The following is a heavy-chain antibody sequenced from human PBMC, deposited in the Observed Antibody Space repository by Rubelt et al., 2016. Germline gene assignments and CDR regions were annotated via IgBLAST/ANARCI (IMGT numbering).Heavy chain of an antibody. CDR2: IRYDGSNK. V-gene: IGHV3-30*02. Sequence: QVQLVESGGGVVQPGGSLRLSCAASGFTFSSYGMHWVRQAPGKGLEWVAFIRYDGSNKYYADSVKGRFNISRDNSKNTLYLQMNSLRAEDTAVYYCAKPARLDYGINAEYFQHWGQGTLVTVSS. CDR1: GFTFSSYG. D-gene: IGHD4-17*01. J-gene: IGHJ1*01. CDR3: AKPARLDYGINAEYFQH.